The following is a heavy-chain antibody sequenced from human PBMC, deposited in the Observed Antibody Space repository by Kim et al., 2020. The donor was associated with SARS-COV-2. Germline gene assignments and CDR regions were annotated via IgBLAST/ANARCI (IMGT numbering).Heavy chain of an antibody. J-gene: IGHJ2*01. D-gene: IGHD3-9*01. V-gene: IGHV3-21*01. CDR3: ATEDWESRYFDL. Sequence: YYADSVKGRFTIARDKAKNSLYLQMNSLRAEDTAVYYCATEDWESRYFDLWGRGTLVTVSS.